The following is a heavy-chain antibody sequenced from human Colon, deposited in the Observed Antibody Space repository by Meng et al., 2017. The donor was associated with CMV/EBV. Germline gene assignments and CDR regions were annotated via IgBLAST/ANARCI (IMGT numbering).Heavy chain of an antibody. CDR1: GDSISSSGVG. V-gene: IGHV4-4*02. CDR3: ARGRDYVWGT. Sequence: SETLSLTCDISGDSISSSGVGWSWVRQPPGKGLEWIGEIYHTGSTNYNPSLMSRVTISVDKSKNQFSLNLISVTAADTAVYYCARGRDYVWGTWGQGTLVTVSS. J-gene: IGHJ5*02. D-gene: IGHD3-16*01. CDR2: IYHTGST.